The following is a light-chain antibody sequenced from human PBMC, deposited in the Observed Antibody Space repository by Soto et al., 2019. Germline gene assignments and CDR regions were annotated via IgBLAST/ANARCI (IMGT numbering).Light chain of an antibody. CDR2: DVT. CDR1: SSDVGGSDY. V-gene: IGLV2-11*01. Sequence: QSALTQPRSVSGSPGQSVTISCTGTSSDVGGSDYVSWCQHHPGKAPKLVIYDVTKRPSGVPDRFSGSKSGNTASLTISGVQADYGADYYCASYAGYYVFGTGTKLTVL. J-gene: IGLJ1*01. CDR3: ASYAGYYV.